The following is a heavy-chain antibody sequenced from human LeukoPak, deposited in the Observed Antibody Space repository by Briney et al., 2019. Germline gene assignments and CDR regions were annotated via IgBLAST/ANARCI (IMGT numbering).Heavy chain of an antibody. J-gene: IGHJ4*02. CDR2: VWYDGTNI. V-gene: IGHV3-33*01. D-gene: IGHD1-26*01. CDR3: ARGGYSGTYFFDY. Sequence: PGRSLRLSCAASGFTFSTYGMHWVRQAPGKGLEWVAVVWYDGTNIHYVDSVKVRFTISRDNSKSTLYLQMNSLTAEDTAVYYCARGGYSGTYFFDYWGQGTPVTVSS. CDR1: GFTFSTYG.